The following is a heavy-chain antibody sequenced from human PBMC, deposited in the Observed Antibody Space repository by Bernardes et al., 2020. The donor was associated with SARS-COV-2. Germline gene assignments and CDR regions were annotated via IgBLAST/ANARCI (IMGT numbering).Heavy chain of an antibody. J-gene: IGHJ4*02. D-gene: IGHD4-17*01. V-gene: IGHV3-30-3*01. CDR3: GRDILTVTTVL. CDR1: GFTFSNYP. Sequence: GGSLSLSCVASGFTFSNYPMHWVRQPPGQGLERVAVISYEGSSIYYADSVKGRFTISRDKSKKTLYLEMNSLRVEDTALYYCGRDILTVTTVLWGQGTLVSVSS. CDR2: ISYEGSSI.